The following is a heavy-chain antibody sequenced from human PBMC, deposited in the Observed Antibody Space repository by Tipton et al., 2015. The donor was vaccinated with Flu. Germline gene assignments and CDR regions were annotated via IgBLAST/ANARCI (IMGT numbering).Heavy chain of an antibody. CDR1: GDSMTSSRYY. D-gene: IGHD3-22*01. Sequence: GLVKPSETLSLTCSVSGDSMTSSRYYWGWIRQPPGKGLEWIGSIFHSGSTYYNPSLKSRVTISVDTSKNQFSLRLSSATAADTAVYYCARAPYSDYDTSGSSFDYWGQGTLVTVSS. CDR2: IFHSGST. J-gene: IGHJ4*02. V-gene: IGHV4-39*07. CDR3: ARAPYSDYDTSGSSFDY.